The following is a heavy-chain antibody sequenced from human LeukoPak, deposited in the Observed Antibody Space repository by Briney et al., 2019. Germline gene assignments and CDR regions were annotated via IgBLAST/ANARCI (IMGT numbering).Heavy chain of an antibody. V-gene: IGHV3-30*02. J-gene: IGHJ4*02. CDR1: GFTFSSYG. Sequence: GGALRLSCAASGFTFSSYGMHWVRQAPGKGLERVAFIRYDGSNKYYADSVKGRFTISRDNSKNTLYLQMNSLRAEDTAVYYCAKEMYYYDSSGYYPDYWGQGTLVTVSS. CDR2: IRYDGSNK. D-gene: IGHD3-22*01. CDR3: AKEMYYYDSSGYYPDY.